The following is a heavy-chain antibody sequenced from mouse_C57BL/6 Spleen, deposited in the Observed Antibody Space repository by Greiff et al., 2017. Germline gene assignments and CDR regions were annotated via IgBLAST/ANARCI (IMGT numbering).Heavy chain of an antibody. V-gene: IGHV5-6*01. CDR2: ISSGGSYT. CDR3: ASLSTTVEWYLDV. D-gene: IGHD1-1*01. J-gene: IGHJ1*03. CDR1: GFTFSSYG. Sequence: EVQVVESGGDLVKPGGSLKLSCAASGFTFSSYGMSWVRQTPDKRLEWVATISSGGSYTYYPDSVKGRFTLSIDNVKNTQYMQMSKLNSEDTAMYYCASLSTTVEWYLDVWGTRTTVNVSS.